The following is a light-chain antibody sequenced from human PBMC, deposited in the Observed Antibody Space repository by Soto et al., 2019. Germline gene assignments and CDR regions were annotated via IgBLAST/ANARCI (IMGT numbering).Light chain of an antibody. CDR3: AAWDDSLNGWV. J-gene: IGLJ3*02. Sequence: QPVLTQPPSASGTPGQRVTISCSGSSSNIGSNHVNWYQQLPGTAPKHLIYSNDQRPSGVPDRFSGSKSGTSASLAISGLQSEDEADYYCAAWDDSLNGWVFGGGTKLTVL. CDR1: SSNIGSNH. CDR2: SND. V-gene: IGLV1-44*01.